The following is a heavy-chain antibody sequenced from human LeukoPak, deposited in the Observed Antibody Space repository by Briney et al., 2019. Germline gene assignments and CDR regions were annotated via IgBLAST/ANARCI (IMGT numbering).Heavy chain of an antibody. D-gene: IGHD5-18*01. J-gene: IGHJ4*02. CDR3: AKEGYSYSFDY. CDR2: ISWNSGSI. V-gene: IGHV3-9*01. Sequence: TGGSLRLSCAASGFTFSSYSMNWVRQAPGKGLEWVSGISWNSGSIGYADSVKGRFTISRDNAKNSLYLQMNSLRAEDTAFYYCAKEGYSYSFDYWGQGTLVTVSS. CDR1: GFTFSSYS.